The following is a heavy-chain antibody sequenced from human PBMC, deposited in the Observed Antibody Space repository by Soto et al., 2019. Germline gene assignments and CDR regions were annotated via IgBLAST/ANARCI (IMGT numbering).Heavy chain of an antibody. CDR1: GGSISSSSYY. D-gene: IGHD2-15*01. V-gene: IGHV4-39*01. Sequence: LSLTCTVSGGSISSSSYYWGWIRQPPGKGLEWIGSIYYSGSTYYNPSLKSRVTISVDTSKNQFSLKLSSVTAADTAVYYCARQRVAGTFDYWGQGTLVTVSS. CDR3: ARQRVAGTFDY. J-gene: IGHJ4*02. CDR2: IYYSGST.